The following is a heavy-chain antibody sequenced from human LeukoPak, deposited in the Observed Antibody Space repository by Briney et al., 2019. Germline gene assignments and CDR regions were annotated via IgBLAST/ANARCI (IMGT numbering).Heavy chain of an antibody. D-gene: IGHD6-13*01. V-gene: IGHV4-38-2*01. CDR2: IYHSGST. CDR3: ARAIAAAGTGDY. CDR1: GYSISSGYY. Sequence: SETLSLTCAVSGYSISSGYYWCLIRQPPGKGLEWIGRIYHSGSTYYDPSLKSRVTIAVDTSKNQFSLKLSSVTAADTAVYYCARAIAAAGTGDYWGQGTLVTVSS. J-gene: IGHJ4*02.